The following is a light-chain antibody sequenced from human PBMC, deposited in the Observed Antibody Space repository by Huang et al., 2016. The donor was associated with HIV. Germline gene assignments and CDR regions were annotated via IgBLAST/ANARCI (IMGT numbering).Light chain of an antibody. Sequence: IVLTQSPATLSWYPGERVTLSCRAGQSVGNYIAWYQQHPGQSPKLLIYDTSTRATGTPVRFSGSGSGTDFTLTISSLESEDFAVYYCQQRSSGVTFGGGTKV. CDR3: QQRSSGVT. V-gene: IGKV3-11*01. J-gene: IGKJ4*01. CDR2: DTS. CDR1: QSVGNY.